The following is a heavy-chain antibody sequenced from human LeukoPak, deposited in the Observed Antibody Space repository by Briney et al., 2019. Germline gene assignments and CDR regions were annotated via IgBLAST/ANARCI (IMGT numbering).Heavy chain of an antibody. V-gene: IGHV1-18*01. CDR2: ISAYNGNT. CDR3: ARTIVGASNWFDP. J-gene: IGHJ5*02. D-gene: IGHD1-26*01. Sequence: ASVKVSCKASGYTFTSHGISWVRQAPGQGLEWMGWISAYNGNTNYAQKFQGRVTMTTDTSTSTAYMELRSLRSDDTAVYYCARTIVGASNWFDPWGQGTLVTVSS. CDR1: GYTFTSHG.